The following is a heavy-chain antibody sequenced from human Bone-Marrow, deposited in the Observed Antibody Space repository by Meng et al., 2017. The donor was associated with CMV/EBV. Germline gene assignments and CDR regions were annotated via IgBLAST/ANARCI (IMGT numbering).Heavy chain of an antibody. D-gene: IGHD3-3*01. CDR3: ARDNYDFWSGYSYYYYGMDV. CDR2: INPSGGST. V-gene: IGHV1-46*01. Sequence: ASVKVSCKASGYTFTSYYMHWVRQAPGQGLEWMGIINPSGGSTSYAQKFQGRVTMTTDTSTSTAYMELRSLRSDGTAVYYCARDNYDFWSGYSYYYYGMDVWGQGTTVTVSS. J-gene: IGHJ6*02. CDR1: GYTFTSYY.